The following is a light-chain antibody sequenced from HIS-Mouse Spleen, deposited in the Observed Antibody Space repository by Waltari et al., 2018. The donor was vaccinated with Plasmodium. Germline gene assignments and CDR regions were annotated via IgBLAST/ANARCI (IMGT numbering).Light chain of an antibody. Sequence: QSALTQPRSVSGSPGQSVTIPCTEPSIDVGGYHYVSWYKQHPGNAPKLMIYDVSKRPSGVPDRFSGSKSGNTASLTISGLQAEDEADYYCCSYAGSYTLVFGGGTKLTVL. CDR1: SIDVGGYHY. CDR2: DVS. J-gene: IGLJ2*01. CDR3: CSYAGSYTLV. V-gene: IGLV2-11*01.